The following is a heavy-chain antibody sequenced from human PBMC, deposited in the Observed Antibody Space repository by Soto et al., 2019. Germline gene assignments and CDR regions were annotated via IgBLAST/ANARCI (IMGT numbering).Heavy chain of an antibody. CDR3: ARLGGYYQAFDQ. Sequence: PSETLSLTCTVSGGSVSSGSYYWSWIRQPPGKGLEWIGYIYYSGSTNYNPSLKSRVTISVDTSKNQFSLKLSSVTAADTAVYYCARLGGYYQAFDQWGQGSLVTVSS. J-gene: IGHJ4*02. D-gene: IGHD3-22*01. V-gene: IGHV4-61*01. CDR2: IYYSGST. CDR1: GGSVSSGSYY.